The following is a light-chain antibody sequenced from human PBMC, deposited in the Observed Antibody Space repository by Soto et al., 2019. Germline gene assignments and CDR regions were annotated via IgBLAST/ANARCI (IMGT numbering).Light chain of an antibody. CDR3: QQSYSTSWT. CDR1: QSISSY. CDR2: AAS. V-gene: IGKV1-39*01. Sequence: DIQMTQAPSSLSASVGDRVTITCRASQSISSYLNWYQQKPGKAPKLLIYAASSLQSGVPSRFNGSGSGTDFTLTISILQPEDCATYYCQQSYSTSWTFGQGTKVEIK. J-gene: IGKJ1*01.